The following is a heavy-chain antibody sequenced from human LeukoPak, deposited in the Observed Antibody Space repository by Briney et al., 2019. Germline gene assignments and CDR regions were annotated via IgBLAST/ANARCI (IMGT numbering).Heavy chain of an antibody. V-gene: IGHV4-59*01. CDR3: AKDGAAAGNWFDP. Sequence: SETLSLTCTVSGDSISRYYWSWIRQPPGKGLEWIAYISYRGTTNYNPTLKSRVTISIDTSKNQFSLQLRSVTAADTAVYYCAKDGAAAGNWFDPWGQGTLVTVPS. CDR2: ISYRGTT. CDR1: GDSISRYY. D-gene: IGHD6-13*01. J-gene: IGHJ5*02.